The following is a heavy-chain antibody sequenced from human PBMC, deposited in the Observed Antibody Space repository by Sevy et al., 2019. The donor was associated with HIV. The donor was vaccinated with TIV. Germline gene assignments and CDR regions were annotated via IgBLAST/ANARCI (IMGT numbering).Heavy chain of an antibody. CDR1: GFTFSSYA. J-gene: IGHJ4*02. CDR3: AKMAGITPSRMYYFDY. CDR2: ISGSGGST. Sequence: GGCLRLSFAASGFTFSSYAMSWVRQAPGKGLEWVSAISGSGGSTYYADSVKGRFTISRDNSKNTLYLQMNSLRAEDTAVYYCAKMAGITPSRMYYFDYWGQGTLVTVSS. D-gene: IGHD2-15*01. V-gene: IGHV3-23*01.